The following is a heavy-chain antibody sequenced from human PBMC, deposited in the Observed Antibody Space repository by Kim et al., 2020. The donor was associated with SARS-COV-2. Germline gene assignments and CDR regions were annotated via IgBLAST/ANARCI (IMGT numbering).Heavy chain of an antibody. Sequence: GGSLRLSCEASGFTFTNYWMNWVRQAPGKGLEWVANMNQDGRETYYVDSVEGRFTISRDNAKNSVYLQMNSLRGEDTAVYYCARGGAQIIWGQGTAVTVS. J-gene: IGHJ6*02. D-gene: IGHD3-16*01. CDR3: ARGGAQII. V-gene: IGHV3-7*03. CDR1: GFTFTNYW. CDR2: MNQDGRET.